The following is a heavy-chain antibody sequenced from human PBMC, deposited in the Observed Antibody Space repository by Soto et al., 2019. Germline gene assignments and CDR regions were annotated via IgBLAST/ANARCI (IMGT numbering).Heavy chain of an antibody. J-gene: IGHJ4*02. CDR1: GGSFSGYS. Sequence: TSETLSLTCAVYGGSFSGYSWSWIRQPPGKGLEWIGEINHRGSTNYNPSLKSRVTISVDTSKNQFSLKLSSVTAADTAVYYCARDGVGLDYWGQGTLVTVSS. CDR2: INHRGST. V-gene: IGHV4-34*01. CDR3: ARDGVGLDY.